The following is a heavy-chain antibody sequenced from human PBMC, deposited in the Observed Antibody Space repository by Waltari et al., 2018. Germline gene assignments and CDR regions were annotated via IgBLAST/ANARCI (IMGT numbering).Heavy chain of an antibody. Sequence: EVQLVQSGAEVKKPGATVKISCKVSGYTFTDYYMHWVQQAPGKGLEWMGLVDPEDGETIYAWKFQGRVTITADTSTDTAYMELSSLRSEDTAVYYCATLQSPGIAVAGFGSDWFDPWGQGTLVTVSS. CDR2: VDPEDGET. V-gene: IGHV1-69-2*01. CDR3: ATLQSPGIAVAGFGSDWFDP. D-gene: IGHD6-19*01. J-gene: IGHJ5*02. CDR1: GYTFTDYY.